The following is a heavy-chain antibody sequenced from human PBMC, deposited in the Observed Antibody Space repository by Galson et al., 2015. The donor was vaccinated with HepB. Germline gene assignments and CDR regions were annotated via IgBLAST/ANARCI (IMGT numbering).Heavy chain of an antibody. V-gene: IGHV1-2*02. J-gene: IGHJ4*02. CDR2: INPYSGVT. D-gene: IGHD3-3*01. CDR1: GYSFTRYY. Sequence: SVKVSCKVSGYSFTRYYIHWLRQAPGQGLEWMGWINPYSGVTKNAQTFQGRVTMTRDTSISTAYMDLRRLRSDDTAVYYCARGPLPTFWSGYYFYFDYWGQGTLVTVS. CDR3: ARGPLPTFWSGYYFYFDY.